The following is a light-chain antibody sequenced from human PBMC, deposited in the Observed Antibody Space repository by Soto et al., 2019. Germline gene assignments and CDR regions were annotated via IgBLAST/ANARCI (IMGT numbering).Light chain of an antibody. V-gene: IGKV1-39*01. Sequence: DIQITQSPSSLSASVGDRVTITCRASQSISSYLTWYQQXPGKAPKLLIYAASSLQSGFPSRFSGSGSGTDFTLTISSLPPEDFATYYCQQLNSHPLTFGGGTKVDI. CDR2: AAS. CDR1: QSISSY. CDR3: QQLNSHPLT. J-gene: IGKJ4*01.